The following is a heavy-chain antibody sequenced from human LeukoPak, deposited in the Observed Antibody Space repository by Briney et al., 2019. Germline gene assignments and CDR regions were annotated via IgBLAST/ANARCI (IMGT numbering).Heavy chain of an antibody. CDR2: VTSGGGHI. V-gene: IGHV3-23*01. CDR1: GFSFSNYA. J-gene: IGHJ5*02. Sequence: PGGSLRLSCAASGFSFSNYAMSWVRQAPGKGLEWVSSVTSGGGHIYYADFVKGRFTISRDDSKNTLFLQMDSLRVEDTAVYYCVTGDPIWFDPWGQGTLVTVSS. CDR3: VTGDPIWFDP. D-gene: IGHD3-10*01.